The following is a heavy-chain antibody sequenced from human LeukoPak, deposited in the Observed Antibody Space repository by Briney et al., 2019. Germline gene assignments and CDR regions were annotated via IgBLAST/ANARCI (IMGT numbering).Heavy chain of an antibody. CDR1: GGSISSGGYY. V-gene: IGHV4-31*03. CDR2: IYYSGST. CDR3: ARGEYSSSFFDY. Sequence: SETLSLTCTVSGGSISSGGYYWSWIRQHPGKGLEWIGYIYYSGSTYYNPSLKSRVTISVDTSKNQFSLKLSSVTAADTAVYYCARGEYSSSFFDYWGQGTLVTVSP. D-gene: IGHD6-6*01. J-gene: IGHJ4*02.